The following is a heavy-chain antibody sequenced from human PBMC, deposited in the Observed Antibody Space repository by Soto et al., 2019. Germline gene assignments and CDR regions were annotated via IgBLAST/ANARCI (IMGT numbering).Heavy chain of an antibody. CDR3: ARDRLYSSSWYYFDY. J-gene: IGHJ4*02. V-gene: IGHV1-3*05. Sequence: QVQLVQSGAEEKKPGASVKVSCKASGYTFTSYAMHWVRQAPGQRLEWMGWINAGNGNTRYSQKFQDRVTITTDTSASTAYRELSSMRSEDTAVYYCARDRLYSSSWYYFDYWGRGTLVTVSS. CDR2: INAGNGNT. CDR1: GYTFTSYA. D-gene: IGHD6-13*01.